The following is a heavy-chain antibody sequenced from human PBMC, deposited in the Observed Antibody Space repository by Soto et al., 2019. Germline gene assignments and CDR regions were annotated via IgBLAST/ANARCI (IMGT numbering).Heavy chain of an antibody. D-gene: IGHD4-17*01. Sequence: GGSLRLSCAASGFTFSSYGMHWVRQAPGKGLEGVAVISYDGSNKYYADPVKGRFTISRDNSKNTLYLQMNSLRAEDTAVYYCAKDPQGFISYGDYDRAVAHNDYWGQGTLVTVSS. CDR2: ISYDGSNK. J-gene: IGHJ4*02. V-gene: IGHV3-30*18. CDR3: AKDPQGFISYGDYDRAVAHNDY. CDR1: GFTFSSYG.